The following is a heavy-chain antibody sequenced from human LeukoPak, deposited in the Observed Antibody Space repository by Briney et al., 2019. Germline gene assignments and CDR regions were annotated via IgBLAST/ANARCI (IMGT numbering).Heavy chain of an antibody. Sequence: ASVKVSCKASGYTFTSYDINWVRQATGQGLEWMGWMNPNSGNTGYAQKFQGRVTMTRNTSISTAYMELSSLRSEDTAVYYCARMIMKYYYDSSGYYYYYGMDVWGQGTTVTVSS. D-gene: IGHD3-22*01. V-gene: IGHV1-8*01. CDR1: GYTFTSYD. CDR2: MNPNSGNT. J-gene: IGHJ6*02. CDR3: ARMIMKYYYDSSGYYYYYGMDV.